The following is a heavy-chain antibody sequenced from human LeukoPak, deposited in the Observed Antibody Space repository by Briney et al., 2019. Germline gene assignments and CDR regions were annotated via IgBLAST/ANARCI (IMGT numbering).Heavy chain of an antibody. V-gene: IGHV4-59*02. D-gene: IGHD1-26*01. CDR1: GASVSSFY. J-gene: IGHJ6*02. Sequence: SETLSLTCTVSGASVSSFYWNWIRQPPGKGPEWIGSMYYSGTTNYDPSFKSRVTISLDTSKNEFSLRLKSLTAADTAVYYCAGQVGARIRYYYTSGLDVWGQGTTVAVSS. CDR3: AGQVGARIRYYYTSGLDV. CDR2: MYYSGTT.